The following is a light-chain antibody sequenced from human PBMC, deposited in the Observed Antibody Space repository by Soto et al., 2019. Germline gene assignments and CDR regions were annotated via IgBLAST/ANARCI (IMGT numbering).Light chain of an antibody. CDR1: QSISNW. CDR3: QQYNSFSGT. CDR2: DAS. J-gene: IGKJ1*01. Sequence: GARVTITCRASQSISNWLAWYQQKPGKAPKLLINDASSLESGVPSRFSGSGSGTEFTLTISSLQPDDFATYYCQQYNSFSGTFGQGTKVDIK. V-gene: IGKV1-5*01.